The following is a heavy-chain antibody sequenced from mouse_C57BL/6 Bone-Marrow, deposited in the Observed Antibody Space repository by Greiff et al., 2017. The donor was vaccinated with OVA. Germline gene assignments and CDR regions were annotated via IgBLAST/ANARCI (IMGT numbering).Heavy chain of an antibody. Sequence: QVTLKESGPGILQSSQTLSLTCSFSGFSLSTSGMGVSWIRQPSGKGLEWLAHSYWDDDKRYNPSLKSRLTISKDTSRNQVFLKITSVDTADTATYYCARRENYAMDYWGQGTSVTVSS. J-gene: IGHJ4*01. CDR1: GFSLSTSGMG. CDR2: SYWDDDK. CDR3: ARRENYAMDY. V-gene: IGHV8-12*01.